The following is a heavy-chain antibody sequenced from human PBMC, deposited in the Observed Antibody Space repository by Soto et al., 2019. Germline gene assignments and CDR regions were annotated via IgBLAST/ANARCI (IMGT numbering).Heavy chain of an antibody. CDR2: IYYSGNT. V-gene: IGHV4-61*08. CDR3: ARCMGYDDSGRFDPTFDR. D-gene: IGHD3-22*01. CDR1: GGSVSSGDYY. J-gene: IGHJ4*02. Sequence: SETLSRTCTVSGGSVSSGDYYWSWIRQPPGKGLEWIGYIYYSGNTNYNPSLKSRVIISVDRSKNQFSLDLFSVTAADTAIYYCARCMGYDDSGRFDPTFDRWGQGTRVTVSS.